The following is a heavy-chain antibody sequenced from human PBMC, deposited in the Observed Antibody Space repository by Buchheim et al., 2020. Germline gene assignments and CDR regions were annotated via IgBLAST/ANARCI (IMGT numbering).Heavy chain of an antibody. Sequence: QVQLVESGGGVVQPGRSLRLSCAASGFTFSSYGMHWVRQAPGKGLEWVAVIWYDGSNKYYADSVKGRFTISRDNSKNTLYLQMSSLRAEDTAVYYCARDKRWFGEQYDYWGQGTL. D-gene: IGHD3-10*01. CDR1: GFTFSSYG. J-gene: IGHJ4*02. V-gene: IGHV3-33*01. CDR2: IWYDGSNK. CDR3: ARDKRWFGEQYDY.